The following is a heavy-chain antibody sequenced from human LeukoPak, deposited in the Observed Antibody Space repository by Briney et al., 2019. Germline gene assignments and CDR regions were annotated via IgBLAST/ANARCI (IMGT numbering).Heavy chain of an antibody. CDR3: AGRATVTMFYYYMDV. CDR2: ISSSSSTI. J-gene: IGHJ6*03. D-gene: IGHD4-17*01. CDR1: GFTFSSYG. Sequence: GGSLRLSCAASGFTFSSYGMTWVRQAPGKGLEWVSYISSSSSTIYYADSVKGRFTISRDNAKNSLYLQLNSLRAEDTAVYYCAGRATVTMFYYYMDVWGKGTTVTISS. V-gene: IGHV3-48*01.